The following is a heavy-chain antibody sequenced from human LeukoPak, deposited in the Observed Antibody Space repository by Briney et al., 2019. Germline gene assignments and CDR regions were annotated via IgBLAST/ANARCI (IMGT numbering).Heavy chain of an antibody. Sequence: GGSLRLSCAASGFTFSSYSMNWVRQAPGKGLEWVSSISSSSYIYYADSVKGRFTISRDNAKNSLYLQMNSLRAEDTAVYYCARDRPAIAAAGLDYWGQGTLVTVSS. D-gene: IGHD6-13*01. CDR3: ARDRPAIAAAGLDY. J-gene: IGHJ4*02. V-gene: IGHV3-21*01. CDR2: ISSSSYI. CDR1: GFTFSSYS.